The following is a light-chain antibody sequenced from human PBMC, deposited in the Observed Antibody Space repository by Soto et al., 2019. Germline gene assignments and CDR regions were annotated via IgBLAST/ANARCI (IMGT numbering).Light chain of an antibody. V-gene: IGKV1-5*01. J-gene: IGKJ1*01. CDR1: RVISRC. CDR2: DAT. CDR3: QQYNSYPWT. Sequence: DIQMTQSPSTLSASVGVRVTSTCRASRVISRCLAGYQQKPGKGAKLLIHDATILESGVPSRFSGSGSGTDLPLTISRPQPDASATYYCQQYNSYPWTFGQGTTVDIK.